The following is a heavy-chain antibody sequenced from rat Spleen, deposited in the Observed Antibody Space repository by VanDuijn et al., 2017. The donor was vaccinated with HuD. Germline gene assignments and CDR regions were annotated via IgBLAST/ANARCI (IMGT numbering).Heavy chain of an antibody. V-gene: IGHV5-29*01. D-gene: IGHD1-11*01. CDR1: GFTFSNYG. Sequence: EVQLVESGGGLVQPGRSLKLSCAASGFTFSNYGMAWVRQAPTKGLEWVASISPSGGSTYYRDSVKGRFTVSRDNAKSTLYLQMDSLRSEDTATYYCARGTTEGIDWYFDFWGPGTMVTVSS. CDR3: ARGTTEGIDWYFDF. J-gene: IGHJ1*01. CDR2: ISPSGGST.